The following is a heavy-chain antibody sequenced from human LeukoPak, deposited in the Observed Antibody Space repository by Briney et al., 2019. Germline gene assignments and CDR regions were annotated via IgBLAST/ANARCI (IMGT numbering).Heavy chain of an antibody. CDR2: IIHINTTT. V-gene: IGHV3-48*02. D-gene: IGHD4-23*01. CDR3: AREDGGKADI. J-gene: IGHJ3*02. CDR1: GFTFSSYA. Sequence: GGSLRLSCAASGFTFSSYAMNWVRQAPGKGLEWVSHIIHINTTTTYADSVKGRFTISRDNAKNSLYLQMKSLRDEDTAVYYCAREDGGKADIWGQGTMVTVSS.